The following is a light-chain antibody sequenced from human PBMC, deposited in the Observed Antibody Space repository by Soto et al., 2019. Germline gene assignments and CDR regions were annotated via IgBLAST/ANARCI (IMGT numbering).Light chain of an antibody. CDR2: DVS. V-gene: IGLV2-14*01. CDR3: SSYTSLSTMI. CDR1: SSDVGGYDS. Sequence: QSALTQPASVSGSPGQSITISCTGTSSDVGGYDSVSWYQQHPDKVPKLMIYDVSDRPSGVSNRFSGSKSGTTASLTISGLQAEDEAHYYCSSYTSLSTMIFGGGTKLTVL. J-gene: IGLJ2*01.